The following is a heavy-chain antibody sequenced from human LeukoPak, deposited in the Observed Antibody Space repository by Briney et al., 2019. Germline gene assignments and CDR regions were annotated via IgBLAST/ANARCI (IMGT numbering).Heavy chain of an antibody. J-gene: IGHJ4*02. V-gene: IGHV3-21*01. CDR1: GFTFSSYS. CDR2: ISSSSSYI. Sequence: PGGSLRLYCAASGFTFSSYSMKWVRQAPGKGLEWVSSISSSSSYIYYADSVKGRFTISRDNAKNSLYLQMNSLRAEDTAVYYCARGTIVGATDYWGQGTLVTVSS. CDR3: ARGTIVGATDY. D-gene: IGHD1-26*01.